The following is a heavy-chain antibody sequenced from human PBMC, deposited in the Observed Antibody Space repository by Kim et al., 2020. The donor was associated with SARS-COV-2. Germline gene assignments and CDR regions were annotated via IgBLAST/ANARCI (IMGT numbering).Heavy chain of an antibody. D-gene: IGHD3-10*01. CDR3: ARMDEKLLWFGELSSGMDV. J-gene: IGHJ6*02. V-gene: IGHV3-74*01. Sequence: VKGRFTISRDNAKNTLYLQMSSLGAEDTAVYYCARMDEKLLWFGELSSGMDVWGQGTTVTVSS.